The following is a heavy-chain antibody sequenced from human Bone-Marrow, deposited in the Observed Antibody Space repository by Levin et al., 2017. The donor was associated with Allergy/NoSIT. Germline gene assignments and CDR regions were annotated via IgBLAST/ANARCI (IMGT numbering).Heavy chain of an antibody. Sequence: SETLSLTCAVYGGSFSGYSWNWIRQPPGKGLEWIGEVFHYGSTNYNPSFKSRVTISVDMSKNQFSLKLTSVTAADTAVYYCARAVGLCTNDGCRGYRVDPWGQGTLVTVSS. CDR2: VFHYGST. J-gene: IGHJ5*02. CDR1: GGSFSGYS. V-gene: IGHV4-34*12. CDR3: ARAVGLCTNDGCRGYRVDP. D-gene: IGHD2-8*01.